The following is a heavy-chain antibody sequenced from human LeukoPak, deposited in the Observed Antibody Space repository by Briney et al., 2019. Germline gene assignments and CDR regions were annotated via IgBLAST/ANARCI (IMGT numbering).Heavy chain of an antibody. CDR3: SRTLVAATRPYSFDY. D-gene: IGHD1-26*01. CDR1: RCTFSSYS. Sequence: GGALRVSCAASRCTFSSYSINWVGQARGKGVEGVSYISSSSSTIYYADSVKGRFTISRDNAQKSLYLQKKKPRDEATALYFISRTLVAATRPYSFDYWGQGTLVTVSS. CDR2: ISSSSSTI. V-gene: IGHV3-48*02. J-gene: IGHJ4*02.